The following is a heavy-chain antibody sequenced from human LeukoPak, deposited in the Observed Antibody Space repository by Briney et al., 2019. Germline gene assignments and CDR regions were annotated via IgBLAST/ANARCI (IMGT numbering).Heavy chain of an antibody. CDR2: IYYTGSA. J-gene: IGHJ4*02. CDR3: ARHRYCNSSSCYAFDY. CDR1: GASITSSSFY. D-gene: IGHD2-2*01. Sequence: SETLSLTCSVSGASITSSSFYWGWIRQPPGKGLEWIGSIYYTGSADYNPSLKRRVTISVDTSKNQFSLKLTSVTAADAAVYYCARHRYCNSSSCYAFDYWGQGTLVTVSS. V-gene: IGHV4-39*01.